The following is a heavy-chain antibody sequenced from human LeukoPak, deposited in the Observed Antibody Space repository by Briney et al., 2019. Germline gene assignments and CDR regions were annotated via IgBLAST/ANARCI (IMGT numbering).Heavy chain of an antibody. CDR2: IYSGGST. Sequence: GGSLRLSCAASGFTFSSYSMNWVRQAPGKGLEWVSVIYSGGSTYYADSVKGRFTISRDNSKNTLYLQMNSLRAEDTAVYYCARAPSYSGSQGDYWFDPWGQGTLVTVSS. CDR1: GFTFSSYS. J-gene: IGHJ5*02. V-gene: IGHV3-53*01. CDR3: ARAPSYSGSQGDYWFDP. D-gene: IGHD1-26*01.